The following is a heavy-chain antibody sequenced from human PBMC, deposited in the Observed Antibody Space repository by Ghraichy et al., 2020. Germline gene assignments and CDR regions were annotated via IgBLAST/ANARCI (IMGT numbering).Heavy chain of an antibody. D-gene: IGHD4-17*01. CDR3: ARLELDYGDHEYVPFDY. CDR1: GYTFTAYH. V-gene: IGHV1-2*02. Sequence: ASVKVSCKASGYTFTAYHIHWVRQAPGQGLEWMGRINPDSGGTKYAQKFQDRVTMTRDTSTSTSYMELSRVRFDDTAVYYCARLELDYGDHEYVPFDYWGQGAQVTVFS. J-gene: IGHJ4*02. CDR2: INPDSGGT.